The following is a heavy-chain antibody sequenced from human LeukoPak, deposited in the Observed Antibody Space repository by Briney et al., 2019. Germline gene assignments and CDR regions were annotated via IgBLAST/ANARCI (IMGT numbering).Heavy chain of an antibody. D-gene: IGHD5-18*01. Sequence: SETLSLTCTVSGGSISSYYWSWIRQPPGKGLEWIGYIYYSGSTNYNPSLKSRVTISVDTSKNQFSLKLSSVTAADTAVYYCARGGYSYGFSYAPYYYYGMDVWGQGTTVTVSS. CDR3: ARGGYSYGFSYAPYYYYGMDV. V-gene: IGHV4-59*12. J-gene: IGHJ6*02. CDR2: IYYSGST. CDR1: GGSISSYY.